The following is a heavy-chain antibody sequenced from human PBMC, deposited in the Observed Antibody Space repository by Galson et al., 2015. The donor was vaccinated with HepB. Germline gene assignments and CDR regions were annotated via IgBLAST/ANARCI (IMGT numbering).Heavy chain of an antibody. Sequence: SLRLSCAASGFTFSSYWMSWVRQAPGKGLEWVSVIYSGGSTYYGDSVKGRFTISRDISKNTLYLQMNSLRAEDTAVYYCARNSGVGGITLGNWGQGTLVTVSS. V-gene: IGHV3-53*01. J-gene: IGHJ1*01. CDR2: IYSGGST. CDR1: GFTFSSYW. CDR3: ARNSGVGGITLGN. D-gene: IGHD3-3*01.